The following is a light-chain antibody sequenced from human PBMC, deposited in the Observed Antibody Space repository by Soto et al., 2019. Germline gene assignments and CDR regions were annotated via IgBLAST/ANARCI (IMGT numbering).Light chain of an antibody. CDR1: SSDVGGYNY. CDR2: DVN. CDR3: SSYTTSSTLV. J-gene: IGLJ3*02. Sequence: QSAVTQPASVSGSPGRSITISCTGTSSDVGGYNYVSWYQQHPGKAPKLMIYDVNNRPSGVSNRFSGSKSGNTASLTISGLQAEDEAHYYCSSYTTSSTLVFGGGTKLTVL. V-gene: IGLV2-14*03.